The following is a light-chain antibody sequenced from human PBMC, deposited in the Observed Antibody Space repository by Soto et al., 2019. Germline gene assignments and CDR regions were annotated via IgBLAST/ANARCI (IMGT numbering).Light chain of an antibody. J-gene: IGLJ2*01. CDR1: SSDVGGYNY. CDR2: DVS. Sequence: QSALTQPASVSGSPGQSITISCTGTSSDVGGYNYVSWYQQHPGKAPKLMIYDVSNRPSGVSNRFSGSKSGNTASLTISGRQAEDEADYYCSSYTSSSTGVVFGGGTQLTVL. V-gene: IGLV2-14*01. CDR3: SSYTSSSTGVV.